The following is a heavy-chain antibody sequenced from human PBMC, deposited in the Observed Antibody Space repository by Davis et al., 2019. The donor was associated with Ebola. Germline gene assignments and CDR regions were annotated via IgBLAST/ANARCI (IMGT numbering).Heavy chain of an antibody. Sequence: GGSLRLSCAASGFTFSTYGMHWVRQAPGKGLEWVAVISYDGGLKFDADSVKGRFTNSRDNSKNILYLQMDSLRDEDTAVYYCVRSRGYWGQGTLVTVSS. J-gene: IGHJ4*02. CDR3: VRSRGY. CDR2: ISYDGGLK. CDR1: GFTFSTYG. D-gene: IGHD3-10*01. V-gene: IGHV3-30*03.